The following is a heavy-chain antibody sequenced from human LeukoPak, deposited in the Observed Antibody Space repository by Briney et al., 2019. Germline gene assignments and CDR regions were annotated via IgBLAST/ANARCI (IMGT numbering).Heavy chain of an antibody. Sequence: PGGSLRLSCAASGFTFSIYSMNWVRQAPGKGLEWVSIIYLGGSTYYADSVKGRFSISRDNSKNTLYLQMNSLRAEDTAVYYCARAPGSGRPGYYYYYMDVWGKGTTVTISS. J-gene: IGHJ6*03. V-gene: IGHV3-66*01. CDR3: ARAPGSGRPGYYYYYMDV. CDR2: IYLGGST. CDR1: GFTFSIYS. D-gene: IGHD3-10*01.